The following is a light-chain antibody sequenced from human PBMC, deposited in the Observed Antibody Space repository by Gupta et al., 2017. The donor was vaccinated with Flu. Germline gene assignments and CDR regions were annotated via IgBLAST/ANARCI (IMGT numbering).Light chain of an antibody. CDR3: QQYDTYSGT. CDR2: KAS. Sequence: GDRVTITCRASQSIRNWLAWYQQKPGKAPNLLIYKASSLESGVPSRFSGSGSGTEFTLTISSLQPDDFATYYCQQYDTYSGTFGHGTKLEIK. CDR1: QSIRNW. J-gene: IGKJ2*01. V-gene: IGKV1-5*03.